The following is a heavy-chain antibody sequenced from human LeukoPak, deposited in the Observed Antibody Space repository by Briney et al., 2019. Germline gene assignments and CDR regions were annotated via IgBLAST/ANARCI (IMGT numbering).Heavy chain of an antibody. CDR2: INPNSGGT. CDR1: GYTFTGHY. CDR3: AGTPDSSGDFDY. J-gene: IGHJ4*02. D-gene: IGHD3-22*01. V-gene: IGHV1-2*02. Sequence: ASVKVSCKASGYTFTGHYMHWVRQAPGQGLEWMGWINPNSGGTNYAQKFQGRVTMTRDTSISTAYMELSRLRSDDTAVYYCAGTPDSSGDFDYWGQGTLVTVSS.